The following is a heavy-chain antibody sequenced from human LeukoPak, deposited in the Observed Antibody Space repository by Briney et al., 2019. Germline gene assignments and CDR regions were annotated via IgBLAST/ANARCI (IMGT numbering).Heavy chain of an antibody. CDR3: ARGLGYCSGGSCYSLIRYYYGMDV. Sequence: SETLSLTCAVYGGSFSGYYWSWIRQPPGKGLEWIGEINHSGSTNYNPSLKSRVTISVDTSKNQFSLKLSSVTAADTAVYYCARGLGYCSGGSCYSLIRYYYGMDVWGQGTTVTVSS. J-gene: IGHJ6*02. CDR1: GGSFSGYY. V-gene: IGHV4-34*01. D-gene: IGHD2-15*01. CDR2: INHSGST.